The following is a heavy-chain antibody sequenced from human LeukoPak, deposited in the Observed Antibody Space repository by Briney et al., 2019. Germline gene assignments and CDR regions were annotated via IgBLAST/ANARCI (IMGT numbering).Heavy chain of an antibody. J-gene: IGHJ4*02. D-gene: IGHD3-3*01. Sequence: PGGSLRLSCAASGFTFSNYGMHWVRQAPGKGLEWVAFIRYDGSNKYYADSVKGRFTISRDNSKNTLYLQMNSLRAEDTAVYYCAKRVDDDFWSGYYEDYWGQGTLVTVSS. CDR3: AKRVDDDFWSGYYEDY. CDR2: IRYDGSNK. CDR1: GFTFSNYG. V-gene: IGHV3-30*02.